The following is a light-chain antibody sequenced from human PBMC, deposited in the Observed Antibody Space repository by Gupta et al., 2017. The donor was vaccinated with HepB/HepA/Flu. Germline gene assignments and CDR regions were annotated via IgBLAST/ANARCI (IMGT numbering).Light chain of an antibody. CDR3: QQSHSAPYT. Sequence: DIQMLQSPSSLSASVGDRVTITCRTSQTISSYLNWYQKKPGEAPKLLIHSASTLQSGVPSRFSGSGSGTEFTLILSSLHPEDFATYYCQQSHSAPYTFSQGTKLEMK. J-gene: IGKJ2*01. CDR2: SAS. V-gene: IGKV1-39*01. CDR1: QTISSY.